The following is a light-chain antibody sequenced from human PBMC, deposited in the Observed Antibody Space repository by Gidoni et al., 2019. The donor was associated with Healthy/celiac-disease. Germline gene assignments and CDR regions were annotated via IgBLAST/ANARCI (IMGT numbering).Light chain of an antibody. CDR3: QQYSSYPYT. CDR2: DAS. Sequence: DIQMTQSPSTLSASVGDRVTLTCRDSQSISSWLAWYQQKPGKAPKLLIYDASSLESGVPSRFSGSGSGTEFTLTISSLQPDDFATYYCQQYSSYPYTFXQXTKLEIK. V-gene: IGKV1-5*01. CDR1: QSISSW. J-gene: IGKJ2*01.